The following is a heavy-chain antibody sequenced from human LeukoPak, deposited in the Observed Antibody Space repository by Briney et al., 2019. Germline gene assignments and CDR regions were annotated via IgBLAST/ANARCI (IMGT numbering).Heavy chain of an antibody. CDR3: ARAYLGYCSGGSCYKVLTFDY. D-gene: IGHD2-15*01. CDR1: GGSFSGYY. V-gene: IGHV4-34*01. Sequence: SETLSLTCAVYGGSFSGYYWSWIRQPPGKGLEWIGEINHSGSTNYNPSLKSRVTISVDTSKNQFSLKLSSVTAADTAVYYCARAYLGYCSGGSCYKVLTFDYWGQGTLVTVSS. CDR2: INHSGST. J-gene: IGHJ4*02.